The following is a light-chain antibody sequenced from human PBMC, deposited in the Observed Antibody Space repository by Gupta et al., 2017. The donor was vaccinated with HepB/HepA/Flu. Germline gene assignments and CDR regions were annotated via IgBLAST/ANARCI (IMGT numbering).Light chain of an antibody. V-gene: IGKV3-15*01. J-gene: IGKJ5*01. Sequence: EIVMTQSPATLSVSPGERATLSCRASQSVSSNLAWYQQKPGQAPRLLIYGASTRATGIPARFRGSGSGTEFTLTISSLQSEDFAVYYCQQHNNWPPAGTFGQGTRLEIK. CDR1: QSVSSN. CDR3: QQHNNWPPAGT. CDR2: GAS.